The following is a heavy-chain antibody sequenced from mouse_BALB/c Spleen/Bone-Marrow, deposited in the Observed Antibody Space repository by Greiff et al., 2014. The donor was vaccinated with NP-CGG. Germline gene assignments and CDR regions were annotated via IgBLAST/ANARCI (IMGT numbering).Heavy chain of an antibody. J-gene: IGHJ4*01. V-gene: IGHV5-4*02. CDR2: ISDGGGYT. Sequence: EVHLVESGGGLVKPGGSLKLSCAASGFTFSDYSMYWVRQTPEKRLEWVATISDGGGYTYYPDSVLGRFTISRDNAKNTLYLQMRSLKSEDTAMYYGARSGERFGAMDYWGQGTSVTVFS. D-gene: IGHD3-1*01. CDR1: GFTFSDYS. CDR3: ARSGERFGAMDY.